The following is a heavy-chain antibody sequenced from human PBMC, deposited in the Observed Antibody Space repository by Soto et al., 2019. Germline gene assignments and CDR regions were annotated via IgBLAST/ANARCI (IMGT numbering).Heavy chain of an antibody. Sequence: GGSLRLSCAASGFTFSSYSMNWVRQAPGKGLEWVSSISSSSSYIYYADSVKGRFTISRDNAKNSLYLQMNSLRAEDTAVYYCARDSPSGWYYDILTGYSPFDYWGQGTLVTVSS. J-gene: IGHJ4*02. CDR3: ARDSPSGWYYDILTGYSPFDY. CDR2: ISSSSSYI. CDR1: GFTFSSYS. D-gene: IGHD3-9*01. V-gene: IGHV3-21*01.